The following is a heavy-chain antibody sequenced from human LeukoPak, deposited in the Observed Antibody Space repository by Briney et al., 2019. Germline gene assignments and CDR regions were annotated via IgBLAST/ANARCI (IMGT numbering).Heavy chain of an antibody. CDR3: ARVPSRTGNYGGLDY. V-gene: IGHV1-18*01. CDR2: ISAYNGNT. D-gene: IGHD4-23*01. J-gene: IGHJ4*02. CDR1: GYTFTSNG. Sequence: ASVKVSCKATGYTFTSNGISRVRQAPGQGLEWMGWISAYNGNTNFGQKFQGRVTMTTDTSTSTAYMELRSLRSDDTAVYYCARVPSRTGNYGGLDYWGQGTLVTVSS.